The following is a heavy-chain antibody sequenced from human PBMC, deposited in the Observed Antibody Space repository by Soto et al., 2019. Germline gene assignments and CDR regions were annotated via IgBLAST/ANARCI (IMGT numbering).Heavy chain of an antibody. CDR1: GFTFSSHW. CDR3: ARDESKGYYGMDV. V-gene: IGHV3-74*01. CDR2: TNSDGSST. Sequence: EVQLVESGGGLVQSGGSLRLSCAASGFTFSSHWMHWVRQAPGKGLVWVSRTNSDGSSTTYADYVKGRFTISRDNAKNTLYLQMNSLRAEDTGVYYCARDESKGYYGMDVWGQGTTVTVSS. J-gene: IGHJ6*02.